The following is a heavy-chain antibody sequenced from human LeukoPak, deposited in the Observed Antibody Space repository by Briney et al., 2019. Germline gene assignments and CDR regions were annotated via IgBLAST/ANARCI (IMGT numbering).Heavy chain of an antibody. V-gene: IGHV3-21*01. CDR1: GFTFGSYA. CDR2: ISSSSSYI. J-gene: IGHJ3*02. D-gene: IGHD3-22*01. Sequence: PGGSLRLSCAASGFTFGSYAMSWVSQAPGKGLEWVSSISSSSSYIYYADSVKGRFTISRDNAKNSLYLQMNSLRAEDTAVYYCAAGSGYLGDAFDIWGQGTMVTVSS. CDR3: AAGSGYLGDAFDI.